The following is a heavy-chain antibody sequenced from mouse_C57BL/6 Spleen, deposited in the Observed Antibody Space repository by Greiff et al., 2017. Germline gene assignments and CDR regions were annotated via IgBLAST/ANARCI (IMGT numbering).Heavy chain of an antibody. CDR2: IYPGSGST. CDR1: GYTFTSYW. CDR3: AREEEITTVVTPFAY. V-gene: IGHV1-55*01. D-gene: IGHD1-1*01. J-gene: IGHJ3*01. Sequence: VQLQQPGAELVKPGASVKMSCKASGYTFTSYWITWVKQRPGQGLEWIGDIYPGSGSTNYNEKFKSKATLTVDTSSSTAYMQLSSLTSEDSAVXYCAREEEITTVVTPFAYWGQGTLVTVSA.